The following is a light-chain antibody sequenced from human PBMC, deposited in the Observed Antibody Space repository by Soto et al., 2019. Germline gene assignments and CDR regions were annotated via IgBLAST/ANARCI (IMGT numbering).Light chain of an antibody. Sequence: EIVLTQSPGTLSLSPGEGDTLSCRASQSVSSNSLAWYQQQPGQAPRLLIYGASTRATGIPDRFSGSGSGTDFTLTINRLEPEDFAVYYCQQYGCSPLTFGGGTKVEIK. CDR2: GAS. V-gene: IGKV3-20*01. J-gene: IGKJ4*01. CDR3: QQYGCSPLT. CDR1: QSVSSNS.